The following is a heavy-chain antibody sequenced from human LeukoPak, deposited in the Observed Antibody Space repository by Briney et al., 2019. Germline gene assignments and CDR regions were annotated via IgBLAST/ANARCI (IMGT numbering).Heavy chain of an antibody. CDR2: IYYSGST. Sequence: SETLSLTCTVSGGSISSYYWSWMRQPPGKGLEWIGYIYYSGSTNYNPSLKSRVTISVDTSKNQFSLKLSSVAAADTAVYYCARHPHYYDSSGPPFDPWGQGTLVTVSS. CDR1: GGSISSYY. CDR3: ARHPHYYDSSGPPFDP. D-gene: IGHD3-22*01. V-gene: IGHV4-59*08. J-gene: IGHJ5*02.